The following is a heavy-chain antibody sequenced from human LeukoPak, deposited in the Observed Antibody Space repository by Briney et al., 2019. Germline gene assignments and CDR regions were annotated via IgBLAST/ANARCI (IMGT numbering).Heavy chain of an antibody. D-gene: IGHD5-18*01. Sequence: GGSLRLSCAASGFTFRKYWLHWVRQAPGKGLVWVSRINPDDGSTSYADSVKGRFTISRDNAKSTLYLQMNSLRAEDTAVYYCAKEGYSYGSTSFDYWGQGTLVTVSS. J-gene: IGHJ4*02. CDR2: INPDDGST. CDR1: GFTFRKYW. V-gene: IGHV3-74*01. CDR3: AKEGYSYGSTSFDY.